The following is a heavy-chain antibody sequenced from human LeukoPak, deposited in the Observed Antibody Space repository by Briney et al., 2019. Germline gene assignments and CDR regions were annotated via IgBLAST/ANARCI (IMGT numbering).Heavy chain of an antibody. CDR2: ISSSSSTI. CDR1: GFTFSSYR. J-gene: IGHJ6*02. D-gene: IGHD3-10*01. CDR3: ARDRGGSGSYGMDV. Sequence: GGSLRLSCAGSGFTFSSYRMNWVRQAPRKGLEWVSYISSSSSTIYYADSVKGRFTISRDNAKNSLYLQMNSLRDEDTAVYYCARDRGGSGSYGMDVWGQGTTVTVSS. V-gene: IGHV3-48*02.